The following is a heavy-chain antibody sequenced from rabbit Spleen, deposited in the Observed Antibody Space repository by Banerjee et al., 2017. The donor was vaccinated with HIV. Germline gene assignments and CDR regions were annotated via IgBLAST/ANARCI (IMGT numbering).Heavy chain of an antibody. D-gene: IGHD6-1*01. CDR1: GVSFSGDSY. Sequence: QSLEESGGDLVKPGASLTLTCIASGVSFSGDSYMCWVRQAPGKGLEWIACTAGGRSSFTYYASWAKGRFTISKASSTTVTLQMTSLTAADTATYFCARDTAYAAFSDVTIYYFDLWGPGTLVTVS. J-gene: IGHJ4*01. V-gene: IGHV1S40*01. CDR3: ARDTAYAAFSDVTIYYFDL. CDR2: TAGGRSSFT.